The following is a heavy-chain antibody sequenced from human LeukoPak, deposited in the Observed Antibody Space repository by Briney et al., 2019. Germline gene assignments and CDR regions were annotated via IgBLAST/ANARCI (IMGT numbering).Heavy chain of an antibody. V-gene: IGHV1-8*01. Sequence: GASVKVSCKASGYTFTSYDINWVRQATGQGLEWMGWMNPNSGNTGYAQKFQGRVTMTRNTSISTAYMELSSLRSEDTAVYYCARGEGGDCGGDCHVRYWGQGTLVTVSS. J-gene: IGHJ4*02. D-gene: IGHD2-21*01. CDR1: GYTFTSYD. CDR2: MNPNSGNT. CDR3: ARGEGGDCGGDCHVRY.